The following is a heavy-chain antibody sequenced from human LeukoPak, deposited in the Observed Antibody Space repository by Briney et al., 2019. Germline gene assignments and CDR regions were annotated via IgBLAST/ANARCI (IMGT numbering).Heavy chain of an antibody. J-gene: IGHJ5*02. D-gene: IGHD3-10*01. CDR2: IYTSGTI. Sequence: PSETLSLTCTVSGGSISSYYWSWIRQPAGTALEWIGRIYTSGTITYNPSLKSRVTMSVDTSKNQFSLKLSSVTAADTAVYYCARDSGTTGEVKFDPWGQGTLVTVSS. CDR1: GGSISSYY. V-gene: IGHV4-4*07. CDR3: ARDSGTTGEVKFDP.